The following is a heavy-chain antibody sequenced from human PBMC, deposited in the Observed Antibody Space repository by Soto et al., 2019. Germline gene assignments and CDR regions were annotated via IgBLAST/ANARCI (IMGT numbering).Heavy chain of an antibody. D-gene: IGHD6-13*01. CDR1: GYSFTSYW. CDR3: ARHSGFSYSSSDDYYYGMDV. CDR2: IYPGDSDT. J-gene: IGHJ6*02. Sequence: PGESLKISCKGSGYSFTSYWIGWVRQMPGKGLEWVGIIYPGDSDTRYSPSFQGQVTISADKSISTAYLQWSSLKASDTAMYYCARHSGFSYSSSDDYYYGMDVWGQGTPVTVSS. V-gene: IGHV5-51*01.